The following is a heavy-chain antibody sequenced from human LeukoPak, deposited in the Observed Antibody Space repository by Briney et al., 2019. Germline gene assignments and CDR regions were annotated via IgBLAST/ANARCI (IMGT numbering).Heavy chain of an antibody. V-gene: IGHV3-30*01. CDR2: ISYDGSNK. CDR3: ARGESVTSARYYYYTDV. CDR1: GFTFSSYA. D-gene: IGHD3-10*01. J-gene: IGHJ6*03. Sequence: GGSLRLSCAASGFTFSSYAMHWVRQAPGKGLEWVAVISYDGSNKYYADSVKGRFTISRDNSKNTLYLQMNSLRAEDTAVYYCARGESVTSARYYYYTDVWGKGTTVTVSS.